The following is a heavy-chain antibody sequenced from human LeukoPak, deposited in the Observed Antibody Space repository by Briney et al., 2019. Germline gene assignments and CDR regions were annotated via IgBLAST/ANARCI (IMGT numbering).Heavy chain of an antibody. CDR1: GFSLSTSGMR. Sequence: SGPALVKPTQTLTLTCTFSGFSLSTSGMRVSWIRQPPGKALEWLARIDWDDDKFYSTSLKTRLTISQDTSKNQVVLTMTNMDPVDTATYYCARIRPYSSSSLGYYMDVWGKGTTVTVSS. V-gene: IGHV2-70*04. D-gene: IGHD6-6*01. J-gene: IGHJ6*03. CDR3: ARIRPYSSSSLGYYMDV. CDR2: IDWDDDK.